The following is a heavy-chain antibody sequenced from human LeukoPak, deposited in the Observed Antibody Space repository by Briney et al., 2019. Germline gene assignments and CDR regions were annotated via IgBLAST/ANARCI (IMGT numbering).Heavy chain of an antibody. CDR1: GFTFSNYW. CDR3: AASIAAHSTWFDP. Sequence: GGSLRLSCVASGFTFSNYWMQWVRQAPGKGLEWVANIKQDGSEKYYVDSVKGRFTISRDNAKNSLYPQMNSLRAEDTAVYYCAASIAAHSTWFDPWGQGTLVTVSS. J-gene: IGHJ5*02. D-gene: IGHD6-6*01. CDR2: IKQDGSEK. V-gene: IGHV3-7*03.